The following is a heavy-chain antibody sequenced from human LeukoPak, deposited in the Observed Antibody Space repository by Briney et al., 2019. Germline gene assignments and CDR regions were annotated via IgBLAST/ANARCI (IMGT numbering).Heavy chain of an antibody. Sequence: SETLSLTCAVYGGSFSGYYWSWIRQPPGKGLEGIGEINHSGSTNYNPSLKSRVTISVDTSKNQFSLKLSSVTAADTAVYYCARGGGYDILTGADYYYYGMDVWGQGTTVTVSS. CDR3: ARGGGYDILTGADYYYYGMDV. CDR1: GGSFSGYY. CDR2: INHSGST. V-gene: IGHV4-34*01. J-gene: IGHJ6*02. D-gene: IGHD3-9*01.